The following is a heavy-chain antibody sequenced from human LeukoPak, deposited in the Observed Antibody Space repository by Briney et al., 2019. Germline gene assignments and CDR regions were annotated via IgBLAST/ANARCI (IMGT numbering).Heavy chain of an antibody. CDR3: AKEGAAAGTGEFDY. V-gene: IGHV3-43*02. D-gene: IGHD6-13*01. CDR2: ISGDGRKT. CDR1: GLTLDDYI. Sequence: GGSLRLSHAPSGLTLDDYIMHWVGQVAGKGLAWVSLISGDGRKTYYVESAKGRFTIFRDHSKNSLYLQMNSLTSEDSAWYYCAKEGAAAGTGEFDYWGPGTLVTVSS. J-gene: IGHJ4*02.